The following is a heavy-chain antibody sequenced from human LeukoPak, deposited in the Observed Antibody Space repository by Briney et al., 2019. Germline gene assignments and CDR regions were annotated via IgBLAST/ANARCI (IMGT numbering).Heavy chain of an antibody. CDR3: ARGASNHFDH. CDR1: GFACGNYA. Sequence: GGSLRLSCAASGFACGNYAMHWVRQAPGKGLEWVLVIGWNSGNIAYVDSVKGRFTISRDNAKNSLYLQMNSLRAEDTALYYCARGASNHFDHWGQGTLVTVSS. V-gene: IGHV3-9*01. D-gene: IGHD2-2*01. J-gene: IGHJ4*02. CDR2: IGWNSGNI.